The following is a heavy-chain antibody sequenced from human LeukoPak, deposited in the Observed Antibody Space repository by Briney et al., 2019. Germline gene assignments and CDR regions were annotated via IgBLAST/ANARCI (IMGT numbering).Heavy chain of an antibody. D-gene: IGHD3-22*01. CDR2: ISASGGRT. V-gene: IGHV3-23*01. CDR3: AKAHNSDSSGPMN. Sequence: GGSLRLSCAASRFTFSSFGMSWVRQAPGKGPEWVSAISASGGRTYYADSVKGRFTISRDNSKNTLYLQMNSLRAGDTAVYYCAKAHNSDSSGPMNWGQGALVTVSS. CDR1: RFTFSSFG. J-gene: IGHJ4*02.